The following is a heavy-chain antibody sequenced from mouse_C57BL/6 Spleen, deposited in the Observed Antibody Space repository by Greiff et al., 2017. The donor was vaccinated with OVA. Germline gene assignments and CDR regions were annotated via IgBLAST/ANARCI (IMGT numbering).Heavy chain of an antibody. CDR1: GFNIKNTY. J-gene: IGHJ1*03. CDR2: IDPANGNT. D-gene: IGHD1-1*01. CDR3: ARGYYGSSYKYFDV. V-gene: IGHV14-3*01. Sequence: VHVKQSVAELVRPGASVKLSCTASGFNIKNTYMHWVKQRPEQGLEWIGRIDPANGNTKYAPKFQGKATITADTSSNTAYLQLSSLTSEDTAIYYCARGYYGSSYKYFDVWGTGTTVTVSS.